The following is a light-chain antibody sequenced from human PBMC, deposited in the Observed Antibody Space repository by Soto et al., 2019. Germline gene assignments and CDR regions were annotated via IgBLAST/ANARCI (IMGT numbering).Light chain of an antibody. J-gene: IGLJ2*01. Sequence: QSALTQPPSASGSPGQSVTISCTGTSSGVGGYNYVSWYQQHPGKVPKLIIFEVNKRPSGVPDRFSASKSGNTASLTVSGLQAEDEADYYCTSFGGINNFVVFGGGTKLTVL. CDR2: EVN. CDR1: SSGVGGYNY. CDR3: TSFGGINNFVV. V-gene: IGLV2-8*01.